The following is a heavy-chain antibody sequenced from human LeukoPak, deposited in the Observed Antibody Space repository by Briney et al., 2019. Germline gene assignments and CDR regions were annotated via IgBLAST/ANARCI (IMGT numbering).Heavy chain of an antibody. J-gene: IGHJ4*02. CDR3: AKDPHHYGSGGYYVPD. Sequence: PGGSLRLSCAASGFTFSSYGMHWVRQAPGKGLEWVAFIRYDGSNKYYADSVKGRFTISRDNSKNTLYLQMNSLRAEDTAVYYCAKDPHHYGSGGYYVPDWGQGTLVTVSS. D-gene: IGHD3-10*01. CDR1: GFTFSSYG. CDR2: IRYDGSNK. V-gene: IGHV3-30*02.